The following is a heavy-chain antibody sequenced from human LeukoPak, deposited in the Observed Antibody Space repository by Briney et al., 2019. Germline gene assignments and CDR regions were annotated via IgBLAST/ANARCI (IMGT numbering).Heavy chain of an antibody. Sequence: PGGSLRLSCAASGFTFSSYAMSWVRQAPGKGLDWVSTISGSGGSTYYADSVKGRFTISRDNSKNTLYLQMNSLRAEDTAVSYCAKNMWVESRGIDYWGQGTLVTVSS. J-gene: IGHJ4*02. V-gene: IGHV3-23*01. D-gene: IGHD6-13*01. CDR1: GFTFSSYA. CDR3: AKNMWVESRGIDY. CDR2: ISGSGGST.